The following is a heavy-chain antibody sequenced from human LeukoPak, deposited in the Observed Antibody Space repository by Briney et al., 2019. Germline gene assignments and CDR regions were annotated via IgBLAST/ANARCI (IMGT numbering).Heavy chain of an antibody. Sequence: SETLSLTGTVSGGSISSGGYYWSWIRQHPGKGLEWIGYIYYSGSTYYNPSLKSRVTISVDTSKNQFSLKLSSVTAADTAVYYCARATVVSTRHFDYWGQGTLVTVSS. CDR2: IYYSGST. CDR1: GGSISSGGYY. CDR3: ARATVVSTRHFDY. D-gene: IGHD4-23*01. J-gene: IGHJ4*02. V-gene: IGHV4-31*03.